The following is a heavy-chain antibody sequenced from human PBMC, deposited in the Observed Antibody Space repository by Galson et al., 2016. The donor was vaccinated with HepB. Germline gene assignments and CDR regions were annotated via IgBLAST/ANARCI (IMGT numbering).Heavy chain of an antibody. CDR3: VGESNSYDSSGFYYEY. Sequence: SLRLSCAAPGFTFSRYSMNWIRQAPGKGLQWVSYIRDSGYTKYYVESVKGRFTISSDNAKNSLYLHMNSLSDEDTAVYYCVGESNSYDSSGFYYEYWGQGTQVTVFS. J-gene: IGHJ4*02. CDR1: GFTFSRYS. D-gene: IGHD3-22*01. CDR2: IRDSGYTK. V-gene: IGHV3-48*02.